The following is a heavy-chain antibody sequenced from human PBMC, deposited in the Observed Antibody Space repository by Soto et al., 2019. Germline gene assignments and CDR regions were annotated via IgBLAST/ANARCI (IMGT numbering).Heavy chain of an antibody. CDR2: IGAYNGNT. CDR3: ARDGRLEDILTGYYTHFDY. D-gene: IGHD3-9*01. Sequence: QVQLVQSGAEVKKPGASVKVSCKASGYTFTSYGISWVRQAPGQGLEWMGWIGAYNGNTNYAQKLQGRVTMTTDTSTSTAYMELRSLRSDDTAVYYCARDGRLEDILTGYYTHFDYWGQGTLVTVSS. J-gene: IGHJ4*02. V-gene: IGHV1-18*01. CDR1: GYTFTSYG.